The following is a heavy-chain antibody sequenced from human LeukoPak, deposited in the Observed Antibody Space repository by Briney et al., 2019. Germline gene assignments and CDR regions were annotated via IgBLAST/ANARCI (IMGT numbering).Heavy chain of an antibody. J-gene: IGHJ3*02. CDR2: IYSGGST. CDR3: ARAHGRYCSSTSCRTDDAFDI. Sequence: GGSLRLSCTASGFTFGDYAMSWFRQAPGKGLEWVSVIYSGGSTYYADSVKGRFTISRDNSKNTLYLQMNSLRAEDTAVYYCARAHGRYCSSTSCRTDDAFDIWGQGTMVTVSS. V-gene: IGHV3-66*02. D-gene: IGHD2-2*01. CDR1: GFTFGDYA.